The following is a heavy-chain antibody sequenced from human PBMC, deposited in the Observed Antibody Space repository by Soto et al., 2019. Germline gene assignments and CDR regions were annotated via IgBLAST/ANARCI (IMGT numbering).Heavy chain of an antibody. CDR1: GFTFSSYA. CDR2: ISGSGGST. J-gene: IGHJ4*02. V-gene: IGHV3-23*01. Sequence: EVQLLESGGGLVQPGGSLRLSCAASGFTFSSYAMRWGRQAPGKGLEWVSAISGSGGSTYYAASVKGRFTISRDNSKNTLYLQMNSLRAEDTAVYYCARRGSGSYYDYCGQGTLVTVSS. D-gene: IGHD1-26*01. CDR3: ARRGSGSYYDY.